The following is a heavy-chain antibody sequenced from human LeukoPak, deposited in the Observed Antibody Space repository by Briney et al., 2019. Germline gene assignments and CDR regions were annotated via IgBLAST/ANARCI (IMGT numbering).Heavy chain of an antibody. CDR1: GYSISSGYY. V-gene: IGHV4-38-2*02. J-gene: IGHJ6*03. CDR2: IYHSGST. Sequence: SETLSLTCTVSGYSISSGYYWGWIRQPPGKGLEWIGSIYHSGSTYYNPSLKSRVTISVDTSKNQFSLKLSSVTAADTAVYYCARLGRIAVAGRGYYYYMDVWGKGTTVTVSS. CDR3: ARLGRIAVAGRGYYYYMDV. D-gene: IGHD6-19*01.